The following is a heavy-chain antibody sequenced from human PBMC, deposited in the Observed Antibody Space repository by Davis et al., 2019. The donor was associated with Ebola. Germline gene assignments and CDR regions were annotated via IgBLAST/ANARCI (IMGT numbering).Heavy chain of an antibody. CDR2: ISYDGSNK. D-gene: IGHD6-19*01. V-gene: IGHV3-30-3*01. Sequence: GESLKISCAASGFTFSSYAMHWVRQAPGKGLEWVAVISYDGSNKYYADSVKGRFTISRDNSKNTLYLQMNSLRAEDTAVYYCARAVAGTVYYYGMDVWGQGTTVTVSS. CDR3: ARAVAGTVYYYGMDV. J-gene: IGHJ6*02. CDR1: GFTFSSYA.